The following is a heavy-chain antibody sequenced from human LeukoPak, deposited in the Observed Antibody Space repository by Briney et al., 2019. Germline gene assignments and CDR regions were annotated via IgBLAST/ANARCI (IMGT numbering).Heavy chain of an antibody. V-gene: IGHV1-8*01. J-gene: IGHJ6*02. CDR1: GYTLTSYD. Sequence: SVKVSCQPSGYTLTSYDINWVRQAAGHGLDWMGWMNLNSGNTGHAQKFQGRVTMTRNTSISTAYMELSSLRFEDTAVYYGARGQDSSGYYYVYYYYYGMDVWGQGTTVTVSS. D-gene: IGHD3-22*01. CDR3: ARGQDSSGYYYVYYYYYGMDV. CDR2: MNLNSGNT.